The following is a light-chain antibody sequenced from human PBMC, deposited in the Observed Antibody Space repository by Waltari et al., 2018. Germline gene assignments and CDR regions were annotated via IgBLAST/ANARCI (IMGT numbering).Light chain of an antibody. J-gene: IGKJ1*01. CDR1: QSLLHSNGYNY. CDR3: MQALQTRWT. V-gene: IGKV2-28*01. CDR2: LGS. Sequence: DIVMTQSPLSLPVTPGEPASISCRSSQSLLHSNGYNYLDWYLQKPGQSPQVLIYLGSNRASGVPDRFIGSGSGTDFTLKISRVEAEDVGVYYCMQALQTRWTFGQGTEVEIK.